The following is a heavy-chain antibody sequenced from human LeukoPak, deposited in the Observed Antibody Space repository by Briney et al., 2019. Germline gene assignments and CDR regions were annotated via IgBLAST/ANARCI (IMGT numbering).Heavy chain of an antibody. CDR3: ARSIFGVVIIRY. J-gene: IGHJ4*02. CDR2: INHSGST. Sequence: PSETLSLTCAVYGGSFSGYYWSWIRQPPGKGLEWIGEINHSGSTNYNPSLKSRVTISVDTSKNQFSLKLSSVTAADTAVYYCARSIFGVVIIRYWGQGTLVTVSS. CDR1: GGSFSGYY. D-gene: IGHD3-3*01. V-gene: IGHV4-34*01.